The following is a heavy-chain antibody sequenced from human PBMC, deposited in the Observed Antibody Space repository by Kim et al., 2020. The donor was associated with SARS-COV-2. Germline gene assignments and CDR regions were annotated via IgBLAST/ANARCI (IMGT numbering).Heavy chain of an antibody. CDR2: IYYSGST. Sequence: SETLSLTCTVSGGSISSSSYYWGWIRQPPGKGPEWIGSIYYSGSTYYNPSLKSRVTISVDTSKNQFSLKLSSVTAADTAVYYCARRNCSTTTCYEGYWGQGTLVTVSS. CDR1: GGSISSSSYY. CDR3: ARRNCSTTTCYEGY. D-gene: IGHD2-2*01. J-gene: IGHJ4*02. V-gene: IGHV4-39*01.